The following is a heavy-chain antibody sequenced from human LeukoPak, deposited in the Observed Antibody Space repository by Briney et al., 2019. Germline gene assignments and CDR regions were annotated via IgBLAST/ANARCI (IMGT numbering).Heavy chain of an antibody. D-gene: IGHD4-23*01. CDR3: ASTLMGGNSVWYFDL. Sequence: PGGSLRLCCAASGFTFSSYSMNWVRQAPGKGLEWVSSISSSSSYIYYADSVKGRFTISRDNAKNSLYLQMNSLRAEDTAVYYCASTLMGGNSVWYFDLWGRGTLVTVSS. CDR1: GFTFSSYS. CDR2: ISSSSSYI. V-gene: IGHV3-21*01. J-gene: IGHJ2*01.